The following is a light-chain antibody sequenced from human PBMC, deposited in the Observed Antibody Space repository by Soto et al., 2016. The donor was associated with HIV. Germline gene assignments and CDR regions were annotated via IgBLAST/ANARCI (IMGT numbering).Light chain of an antibody. CDR3: QVWDSSTNHVV. CDR2: DDS. J-gene: IGLJ2*01. Sequence: SYELTQSPSVSVAPGKTARIACGGNNIGSKSVHWYQQKPGQAPVLVVYDDSDRPSGVPERFSGSNSGNSATLTISRVEAGDEADYFCQVWDSSTNHVVFGGGTKLTVL. CDR1: NIGSKS. V-gene: IGLV3-21*03.